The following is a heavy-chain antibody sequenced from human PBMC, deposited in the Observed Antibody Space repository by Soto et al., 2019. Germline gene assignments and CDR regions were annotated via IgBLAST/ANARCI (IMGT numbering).Heavy chain of an antibody. CDR2: IYYSGNT. Sequence: SETLSLTCTVSGDSISSGDYYWSWIRQPPGKGLEWIGCIYYSGNTYYNPSLKRRFSISVDTSKNQFSLQLSSVTVADTAVYYCATMVRGVIKALDYWGQGTLVTVSS. V-gene: IGHV4-30-4*01. D-gene: IGHD3-10*01. CDR3: ATMVRGVIKALDY. CDR1: GDSISSGDYY. J-gene: IGHJ4*02.